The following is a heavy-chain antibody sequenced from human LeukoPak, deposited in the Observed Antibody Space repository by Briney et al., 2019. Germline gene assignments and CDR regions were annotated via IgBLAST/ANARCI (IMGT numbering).Heavy chain of an antibody. D-gene: IGHD1-26*01. CDR3: ASSSGSTDTLDY. CDR2: INPSGGST. Sequence: ASVTVSCKASGYTFTSYYMHWVRQAPGQGLEWMGIINPSGGSTSYAQKFQGRVTMTRDMSTSTVYMELSSLRSEDTAVYYWASSSGSTDTLDYWGQGTRVSVSS. V-gene: IGHV1-46*01. J-gene: IGHJ4*02. CDR1: GYTFTSYY.